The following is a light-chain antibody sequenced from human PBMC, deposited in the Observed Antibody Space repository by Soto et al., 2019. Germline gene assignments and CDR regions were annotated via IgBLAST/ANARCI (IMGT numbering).Light chain of an antibody. Sequence: EFVLTQSPGTLSLSPWERVTLSCRASQSVSNNFLAWYQQKPGQAPRLLIYGASSRATGIPDRFSGSGSGTDFTLTISRLEPEDFAVYFCQRHTSSPWTFGQGTKVDIK. CDR1: QSVSNNF. CDR3: QRHTSSPWT. CDR2: GAS. J-gene: IGKJ1*01. V-gene: IGKV3-20*01.